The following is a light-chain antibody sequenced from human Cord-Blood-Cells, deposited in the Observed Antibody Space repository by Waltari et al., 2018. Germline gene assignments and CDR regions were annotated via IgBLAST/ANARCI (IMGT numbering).Light chain of an antibody. V-gene: IGKV3-20*01. CDR2: GAS. Sequence: EIVLPQSPGTLSLSPGERATLSCRASQSVSSSYLAWYHQKPGQAPRLLIYGASSRATGIPDRFSGSGSGTDFTLTISRLEPEDLVVYYWQQYGSSPFTFGPGTKVDIK. CDR3: QQYGSSPFT. CDR1: QSVSSSY. J-gene: IGKJ3*01.